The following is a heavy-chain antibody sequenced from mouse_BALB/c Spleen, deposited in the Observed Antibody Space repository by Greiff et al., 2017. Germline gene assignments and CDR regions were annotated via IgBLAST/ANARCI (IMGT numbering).Heavy chain of an antibody. CDR2: ISDGGSYT. Sequence: EVMLVESGGGLVKPGGSLKLSCAASGFTFSDYYMYWVRQTPEKRLEWVATISDGGSYTYYPDSVKGRFTISRDNAKNNLYLQMSSLKSEDTAMYYCAREKDSSGYHYAMDYWGQGTSVTVSS. D-gene: IGHD3-2*01. CDR1: GFTFSDYY. CDR3: AREKDSSGYHYAMDY. J-gene: IGHJ4*01. V-gene: IGHV5-4*02.